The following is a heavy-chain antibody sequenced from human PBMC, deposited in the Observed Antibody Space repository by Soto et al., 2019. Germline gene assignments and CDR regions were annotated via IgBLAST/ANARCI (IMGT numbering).Heavy chain of an antibody. Sequence: QLQLQESGSGLVKPSQTLSLTCDVSGDSISIGGYSWNWLRQPPGKGLQWIGYIYHGGSTYYTPSLNRRNIISVHRPKTTFSLNLTSVTAADTAVYYCARDSRIVYRFFDNWGQGILVTVSS. V-gene: IGHV4-30-2*01. CDR1: GDSISIGGYS. J-gene: IGHJ4*02. CDR2: IYHGGST. CDR3: ARDSRIVYRFFDN. D-gene: IGHD4-4*01.